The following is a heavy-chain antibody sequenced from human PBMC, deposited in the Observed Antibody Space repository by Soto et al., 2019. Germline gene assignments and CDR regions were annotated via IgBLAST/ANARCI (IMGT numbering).Heavy chain of an antibody. CDR1: GGTFSSYA. D-gene: IGHD2-15*01. V-gene: IGHV1-69*01. CDR2: IIPIFGTA. J-gene: IGHJ4*02. CDR3: AGPSRTGYCSGGSCYSYDY. Sequence: QVQLVQSGAEVKKPGSSVKVSCKASGGTFSSYAISWVRQAPGQGLEWMGGIIPIFGTANYAQMCQGRVTITADESTSTAYMELSSLRSEDTAVYYCAGPSRTGYCSGGSCYSYDYWGQGTLVTVSS.